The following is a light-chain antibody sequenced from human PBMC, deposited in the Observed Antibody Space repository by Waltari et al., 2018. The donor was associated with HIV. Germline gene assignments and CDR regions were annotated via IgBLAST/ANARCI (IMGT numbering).Light chain of an antibody. J-gene: IGKJ5*01. CDR2: GAS. Sequence: DILMTQSPPPLSASVGDRVTMTCRASQTIRSYLNWYQQKPGKAPKLLIYGASNLHTGVPARFSGSGSGTDFTLTISSLQPEDFATYYCQQSHSAPSTFGQGTRLDIK. CDR3: QQSHSAPST. CDR1: QTIRSY. V-gene: IGKV1-39*01.